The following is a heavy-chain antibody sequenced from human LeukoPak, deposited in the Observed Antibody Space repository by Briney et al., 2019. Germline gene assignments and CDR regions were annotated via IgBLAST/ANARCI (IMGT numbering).Heavy chain of an antibody. V-gene: IGHV4-59*08. Sequence: SETLSLTCTVSGGSISSYYWSWIRQPPGKGLEWIGYIYYSGSTNYNPSLKSRVTISVDTSKNQFSLGLTSVTAADTAVYYCASHGSSGHDPLTWGQGTLVTVSS. CDR3: ASHGSSGHDPLT. J-gene: IGHJ4*02. CDR1: GGSISSYY. CDR2: IYYSGST. D-gene: IGHD5-12*01.